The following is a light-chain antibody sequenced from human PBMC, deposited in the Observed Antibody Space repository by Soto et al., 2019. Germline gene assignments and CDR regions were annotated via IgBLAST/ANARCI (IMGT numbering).Light chain of an antibody. Sequence: QSALTQPPSASGSPGQSVTISCTGRSIDVGGYNYVSWYQQHPGKVPKLMIYEVSKRPSGVSDRFSGSKSGNTASLTVSGLQAEDEADYYCSSYAGTNTVIFGGGTKVTVL. J-gene: IGLJ2*01. CDR2: EVS. CDR3: SSYAGTNTVI. CDR1: SIDVGGYNY. V-gene: IGLV2-8*01.